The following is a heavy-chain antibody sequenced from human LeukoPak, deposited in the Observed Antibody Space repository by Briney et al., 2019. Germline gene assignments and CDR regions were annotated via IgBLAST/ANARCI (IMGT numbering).Heavy chain of an antibody. CDR2: IYSGGAT. CDR3: ARGGYDVDS. D-gene: IGHD1-1*01. J-gene: IGHJ4*02. CDR1: GFTVINNY. V-gene: IGHV3-53*01. Sequence: PGGSLRLSCAASGFTVINNYMTWVRQAPGKGLEWVSLIYSGGATYYADSVKGRFTISRDNSKNTLYLQMNSVGAEDTAIYYCARGGYDVDSWGQGTLVTVSS.